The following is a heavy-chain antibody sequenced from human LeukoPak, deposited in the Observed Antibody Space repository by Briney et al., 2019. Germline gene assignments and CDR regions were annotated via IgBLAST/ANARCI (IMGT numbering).Heavy chain of an antibody. D-gene: IGHD5-18*01. Sequence: GGSLRLSCAASGFTFSSKYLSWVRQAPGKGLEWVSYISSSGRNIYYADSVKGRFTISRDNSKNSLYLQMNSLRAEDTAVYYCARDLVQLWSKDYWGQGTMVTVSS. CDR1: GFTFSSKY. J-gene: IGHJ4*02. CDR2: ISSSGRNI. CDR3: ARDLVQLWSKDY. V-gene: IGHV3-48*03.